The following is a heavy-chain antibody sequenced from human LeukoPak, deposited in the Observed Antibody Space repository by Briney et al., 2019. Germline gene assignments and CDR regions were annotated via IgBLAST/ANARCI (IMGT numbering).Heavy chain of an antibody. D-gene: IGHD2-2*01. CDR3: ARDREGCCSSTSCYVYFDY. CDR2: ISAYNGNT. Sequence: ASGKVSCKASGYTFTSYGISWVRQAPGQGLEWMGWISAYNGNTNYAQKLQGRVTMTTDTSTSTAYMKLRSLRSDDTDVYSCARDREGCCSSTSCYVYFDYWGKGTLVTVSS. CDR1: GYTFTSYG. V-gene: IGHV1-18*01. J-gene: IGHJ4*02.